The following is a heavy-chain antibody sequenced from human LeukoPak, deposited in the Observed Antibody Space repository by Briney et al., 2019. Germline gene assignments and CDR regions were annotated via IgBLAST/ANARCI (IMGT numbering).Heavy chain of an antibody. J-gene: IGHJ4*02. CDR1: GFTFSSYA. CDR3: AKGTILGRYPGYFDY. D-gene: IGHD4/OR15-4a*01. Sequence: GGSLRLSCAASGFTFSSYAMSWVRQAPGKGLEWVSAISGSGGSTYYADSVRGRFTISRDNSKNTLHLQMNSLRAEDTAVYYCAKGTILGRYPGYFDYWGQGTLVTVSS. CDR2: ISGSGGST. V-gene: IGHV3-23*01.